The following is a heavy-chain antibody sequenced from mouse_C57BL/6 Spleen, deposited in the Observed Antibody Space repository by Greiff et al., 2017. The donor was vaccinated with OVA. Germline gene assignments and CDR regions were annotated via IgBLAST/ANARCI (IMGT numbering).Heavy chain of an antibody. J-gene: IGHJ2*01. CDR3: ARDDYDKGRFDY. CDR2: IYPGDGDT. Sequence: QVQLQQSGPELVKPGASVKISCKASGYAFSSSWMNWVKQRPGKGLEWIGRIYPGDGDTNYNGKFKGKATLTADKSSSTAYMQLSSLTSEDSAVYVCARDDYDKGRFDYWGQGTTLTVSS. V-gene: IGHV1-82*01. D-gene: IGHD2-4*01. CDR1: GYAFSSSW.